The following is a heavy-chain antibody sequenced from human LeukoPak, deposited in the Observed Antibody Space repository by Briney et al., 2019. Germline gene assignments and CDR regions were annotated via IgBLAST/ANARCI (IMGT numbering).Heavy chain of an antibody. J-gene: IGHJ3*02. CDR2: INTNTGNP. V-gene: IGHV7-4-1*02. CDR3: ARDLSLDYYDSSGYYYRAFRGAFDI. D-gene: IGHD3-22*01. Sequence: GASVKVSCKASGYTFTSYAMNWVRQAPGQGLEWMGWINTNTGNPTYAQGFTGRFVFSLDTSVGTAYLQISSLKAEDTAVYYCARDLSLDYYDSSGYYYRAFRGAFDIWGQGTMVTVSS. CDR1: GYTFTSYA.